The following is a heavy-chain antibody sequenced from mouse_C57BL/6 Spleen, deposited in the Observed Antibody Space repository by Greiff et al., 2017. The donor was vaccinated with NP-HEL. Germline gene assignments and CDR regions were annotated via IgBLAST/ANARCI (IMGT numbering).Heavy chain of an antibody. D-gene: IGHD2-5*01. V-gene: IGHV1-18*01. J-gene: IGHJ1*03. Sequence: EVKLQQSGPELVKPGASVKIPCKASGYTFTDYNMDWVKQSHGKSLEWIGDINPNNGGTIYNQKFKGKATLTVDKSSSTAYMELRSLTSEDTAVYYCARAYYSTRYFDVWGTGTTVTVSS. CDR3: ARAYYSTRYFDV. CDR2: INPNNGGT. CDR1: GYTFTDYN.